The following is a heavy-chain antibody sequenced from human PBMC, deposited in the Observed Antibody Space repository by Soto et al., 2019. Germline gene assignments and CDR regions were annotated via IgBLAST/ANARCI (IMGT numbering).Heavy chain of an antibody. V-gene: IGHV3-23*04. D-gene: IGHD3-10*01. CDR1: GFTFRSYN. CDR3: AKEDDGSGSYFRNALDY. CDR2: ISGSGGST. J-gene: IGHJ4*02. Sequence: VQLVESGGGVVQPGGSLRLSCAASGFTFRSYNMHWVRQAPGEGLEWVSAISGSGGSTYYADSVKGRFTISRDNSKNTLFLQMNSLRAEDTAVYYCAKEDDGSGSYFRNALDYWGQGTLVTVSS.